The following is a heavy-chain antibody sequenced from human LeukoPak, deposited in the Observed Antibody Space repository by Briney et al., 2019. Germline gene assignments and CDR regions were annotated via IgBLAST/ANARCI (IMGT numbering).Heavy chain of an antibody. D-gene: IGHD1-26*01. CDR3: AKEREGTYYFDY. J-gene: IGHJ4*02. Sequence: ASVKVSCKASGYTFTSYGISWVRQAPGQGLEWMGWISAYNGNTNYAQKLQGRVTMTTDTSTSTAYMELRSLRSDDTAVYYCAKEREGTYYFDYWGQGTLVTVSS. CDR2: ISAYNGNT. CDR1: GYTFTSYG. V-gene: IGHV1-18*01.